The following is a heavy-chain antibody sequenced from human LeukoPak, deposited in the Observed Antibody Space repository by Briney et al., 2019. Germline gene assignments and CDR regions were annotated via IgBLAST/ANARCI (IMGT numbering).Heavy chain of an antibody. CDR1: GFTFSTYA. J-gene: IGHJ6*02. Sequence: GGSLRLSCAASGFTFSTYAMTWVPQAPGKGLEWVSLISASGDNTYYTDSVKGRFTISRDNSNNALYLQMKSLRVEDTAVYYCAKGIYDYGLDVWGQGTTVTVSS. CDR2: ISASGDNT. V-gene: IGHV3-23*01. CDR3: AKGIYDYGLDV.